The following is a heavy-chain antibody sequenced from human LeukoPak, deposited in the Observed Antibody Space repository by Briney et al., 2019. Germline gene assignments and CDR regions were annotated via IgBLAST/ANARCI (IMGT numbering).Heavy chain of an antibody. V-gene: IGHV1-2*06. D-gene: IGHD4-17*01. CDR1: GYTFTGYY. Sequence: GASVKVSCKASGYTFTGYYMHWVRQAPGQGLEWMGRINPNSGGTNYAQKFQGRVTMTRDTSISTAYMELSRLRSDDTAVYYCARDLRVPSLRYYGMDVWGQGTTVTVSS. CDR3: ARDLRVPSLRYYGMDV. CDR2: INPNSGGT. J-gene: IGHJ6*02.